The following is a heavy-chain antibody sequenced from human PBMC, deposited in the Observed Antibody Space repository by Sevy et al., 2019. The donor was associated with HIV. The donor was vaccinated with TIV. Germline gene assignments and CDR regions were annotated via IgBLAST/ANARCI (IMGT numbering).Heavy chain of an antibody. CDR1: GFNFDSYT. J-gene: IGHJ3*01. Sequence: GGSLRLSCAASGFNFDSYTMNWVRQAPGQGLEWVSSISGSSNYIYYADSLKGRFTLSRDNAKNSVYLQMHSLRVDDTAVYFCARPYGSGSWEAFDVWGQGTVVTVSS. CDR3: ARPYGSGSWEAFDV. V-gene: IGHV3-21*01. CDR2: ISGSSNYI. D-gene: IGHD3-10*01.